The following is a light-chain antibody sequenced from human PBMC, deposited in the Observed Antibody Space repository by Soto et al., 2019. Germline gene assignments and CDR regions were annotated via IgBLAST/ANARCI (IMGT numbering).Light chain of an antibody. V-gene: IGKV1-8*01. J-gene: IGKJ1*01. CDR1: QGISSY. Sequence: AIRMTQSPSSFSESTGGRVTITCRASQGISSYLAWYQQKPGKAPKLLIYAASTLQSGVPSRFSGSGSGTDFTLPISSLQPDDFATYYCQHYNSYSEAFGQGTKVDIK. CDR3: QHYNSYSEA. CDR2: AAS.